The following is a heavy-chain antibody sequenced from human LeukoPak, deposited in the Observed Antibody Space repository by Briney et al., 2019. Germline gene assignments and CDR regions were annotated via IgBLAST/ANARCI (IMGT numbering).Heavy chain of an antibody. CDR1: GGSFSGYY. V-gene: IGHV4-34*01. D-gene: IGHD3-16*01. CDR2: INHSGVP. CDR3: ARGLGLSRANYFDF. J-gene: IGHJ4*02. Sequence: SETLSLTCAVYGGSFSGYYWSWIRQSPGKRLHWIGEINHSGVPDYNPSLESRATISVDTSKSQFSLKLNSVAAADTAVYYCARGLGLSRANYFDFWGQGTLVTVSS.